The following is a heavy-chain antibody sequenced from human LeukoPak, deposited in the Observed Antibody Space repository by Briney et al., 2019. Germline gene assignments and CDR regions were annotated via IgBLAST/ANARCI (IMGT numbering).Heavy chain of an antibody. J-gene: IGHJ5*02. CDR2: INPSGGSA. CDR3: VRDSSSSSLADP. Sequence: ASVKVSCKASGYTFTSYYMHWVRQAPGKGLEWMGIINPSGGSATYAQKFQGRVTMTRDTSTSTVYMDLSSLRSEDTAVYYCVRDSSSSSLADPWGQGTLVTVSS. D-gene: IGHD2-2*01. V-gene: IGHV1-46*01. CDR1: GYTFTSYY.